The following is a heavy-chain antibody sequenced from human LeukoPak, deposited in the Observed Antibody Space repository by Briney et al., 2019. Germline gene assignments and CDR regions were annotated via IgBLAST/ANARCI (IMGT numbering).Heavy chain of an antibody. CDR2: IYYSGST. CDR3: ARDRTRYYADAFDI. D-gene: IGHD3-3*01. J-gene: IGHJ3*02. Sequence: ASETLSLTCTVSGGSISSGDYYWSWIRQPPGKGLEWIGYIYYSGSTYYNPSLKSRVTISVDTSKNQFSLKLSSVTAADTAVYYCARDRTRYYADAFDIWGQGTMVTVSP. V-gene: IGHV4-30-4*08. CDR1: GGSISSGDYY.